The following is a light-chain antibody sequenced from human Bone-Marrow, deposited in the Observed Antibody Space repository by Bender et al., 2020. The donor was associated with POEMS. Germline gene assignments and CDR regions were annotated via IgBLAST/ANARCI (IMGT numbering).Light chain of an antibody. CDR1: ELSDQY. CDR2: KDN. V-gene: IGLV3-25*02. CDR3: SSWDDSLSGWV. Sequence: SYELTQPPSVSVSPGQTARITCSGDELSDQYAYWYQQRPGQAPILVIYKDNERPSGVPARFSGSKSGTSASLAISDIQSEDEGDYYCSSWDDSLSGWVFGGGTKLTVL. J-gene: IGLJ3*02.